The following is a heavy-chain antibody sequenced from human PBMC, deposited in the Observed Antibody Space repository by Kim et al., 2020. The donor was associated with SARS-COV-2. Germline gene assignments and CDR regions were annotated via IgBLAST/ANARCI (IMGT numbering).Heavy chain of an antibody. V-gene: IGHV3-53*01. D-gene: IGHD3-22*01. J-gene: IGHJ4*02. Sequence: GGSLRLSCAASGFTVSSNYMSWVRQAPGKGLEWVSVIYSGGSTYYADSVKGRFTISRDNSKNTLYLQMNSLIAEDTAVYYCARGSLADYYDSSGYSLNYFDYWGQETLGTASS. CDR2: IYSGGST. CDR1: GFTVSSNY. CDR3: ARGSLADYYDSSGYSLNYFDY.